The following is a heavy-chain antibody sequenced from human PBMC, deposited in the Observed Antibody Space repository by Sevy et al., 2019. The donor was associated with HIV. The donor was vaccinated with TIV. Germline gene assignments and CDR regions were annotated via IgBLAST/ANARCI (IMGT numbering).Heavy chain of an antibody. Sequence: GGSLRLSCAASGFTFSSQAMSWVRQTPGKGLEWVSSISGSGGSPYHADSVKGRFTISRDNSKNTLYLQMNSLRAEDTAVYYCAKGYINWSDWGQGSLVTVSS. D-gene: IGHD1-1*01. CDR2: ISGSGGSP. CDR3: AKGYINWSD. J-gene: IGHJ4*02. CDR1: GFTFSSQA. V-gene: IGHV3-23*01.